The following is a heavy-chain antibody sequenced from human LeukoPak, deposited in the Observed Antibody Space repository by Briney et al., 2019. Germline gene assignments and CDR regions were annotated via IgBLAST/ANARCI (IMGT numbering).Heavy chain of an antibody. V-gene: IGHV3-23*01. CDR3: AREGSSHNDY. J-gene: IGHJ4*02. D-gene: IGHD6-6*01. Sequence: PGGSLRLSCAASGFTFSSYAMTWVRQAPGKGLEWVSGISSSGSGGSTYYADSVKGRFTISRDNSKNTLYLQMNSLRAEDTAVYYCAREGSSHNDYWGQGTLVTVSS. CDR2: ISSSGSGGST. CDR1: GFTFSSYA.